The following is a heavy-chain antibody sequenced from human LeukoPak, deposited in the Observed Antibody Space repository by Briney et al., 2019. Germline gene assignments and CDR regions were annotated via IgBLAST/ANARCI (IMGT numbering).Heavy chain of an antibody. Sequence: GGSLRLSCVASGVTLSNYAMSWARQAAGKGLEWVSGISSSGSGGNTYYADSVKGRFTISRDSSRNTLFLHMNTLRAEDTAIYYCAKDSTVGASYWYFDLWGRGTLVTVSS. D-gene: IGHD1-26*01. V-gene: IGHV3-23*01. CDR1: GVTLSNYA. J-gene: IGHJ2*01. CDR2: ISSSGSGGNT. CDR3: AKDSTVGASYWYFDL.